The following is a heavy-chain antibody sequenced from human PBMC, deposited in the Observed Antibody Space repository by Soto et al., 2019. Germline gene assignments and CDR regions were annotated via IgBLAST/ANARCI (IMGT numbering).Heavy chain of an antibody. J-gene: IGHJ5*02. CDR3: ASARHIGP. Sequence: GGSLRLSCAASGFTFSNYWMSWVRQAPGKGLEWVANIKQDGSESNYADPVKGRFTISRDNAENSLYLQMTSLRAEDTAVYYCASARHIGPWGQGTLVTVSS. V-gene: IGHV3-7*01. CDR2: IKQDGSES. D-gene: IGHD2-21*01. CDR1: GFTFSNYW.